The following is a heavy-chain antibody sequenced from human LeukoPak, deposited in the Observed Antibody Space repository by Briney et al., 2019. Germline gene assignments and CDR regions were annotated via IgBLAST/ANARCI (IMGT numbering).Heavy chain of an antibody. V-gene: IGHV3-23*01. CDR2: ISGSGGST. Sequence: GGSLRLSCAAAGFTFSNYAMTWVRQAPGRGLEWVSSISGSGGSTYYADSVKGRFTISRDNSKNTLYLQMNSLRAEDTAVYYCAKEGGEDNWFDPWGQGTLVTVSS. J-gene: IGHJ5*02. CDR1: GFTFSNYA. CDR3: AKEGGEDNWFDP. D-gene: IGHD3-16*01.